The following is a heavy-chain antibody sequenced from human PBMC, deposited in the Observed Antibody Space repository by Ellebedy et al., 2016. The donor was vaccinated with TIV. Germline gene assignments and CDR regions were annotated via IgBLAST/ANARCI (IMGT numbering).Heavy chain of an antibody. CDR3: ARLAVRSPDY. CDR2: IYYSGST. V-gene: IGHV4-39*01. CDR1: GGSISSSSYY. Sequence: SETLSLTXTVSGGSISSSSYYWGWIRQPPGKGLEWIGSIYYSGSTYYNPSLKSRVTISVDTSKNQFSLKLSSVTAADTAVYYCARLAVRSPDYWGQGTLVTVSS. J-gene: IGHJ4*02.